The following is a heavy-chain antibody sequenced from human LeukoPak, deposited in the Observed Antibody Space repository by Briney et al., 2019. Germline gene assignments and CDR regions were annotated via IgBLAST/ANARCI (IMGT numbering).Heavy chain of an antibody. CDR2: IYYSGST. Sequence: PSETESLTCTLSGGSISSYYWSCIRQPPGKGLEWIGYIYYSGSTKYNPSLKSRVTISVDTSKNQFSLKLRSVTAADTAVYYCARGARAGYNLGPFDYWGQGTLVTVSS. CDR1: GGSISSYY. J-gene: IGHJ4*02. D-gene: IGHD5-24*01. V-gene: IGHV4-59*08. CDR3: ARGARAGYNLGPFDY.